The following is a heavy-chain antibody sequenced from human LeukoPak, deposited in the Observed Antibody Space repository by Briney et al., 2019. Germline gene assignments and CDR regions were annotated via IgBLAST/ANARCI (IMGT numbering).Heavy chain of an antibody. CDR1: GYRFTSYW. CDR2: IFPSDSDT. J-gene: IGHJ4*02. D-gene: IGHD5-12*01. V-gene: IGHV5-51*01. Sequence: GESLKISCKGSGYRFTSYWIAWVRQTPGKGLEWMGIIFPSDSDTRYSPSFQGQVTISADKSISTAYLQRSSLKASDTAVYYCARRGYSGSYYFDYWGQGTLVTVSS. CDR3: ARRGYSGSYYFDY.